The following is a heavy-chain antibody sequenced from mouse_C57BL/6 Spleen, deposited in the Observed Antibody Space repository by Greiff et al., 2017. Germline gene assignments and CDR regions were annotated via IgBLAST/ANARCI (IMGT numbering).Heavy chain of an antibody. CDR2: INPGSGGT. J-gene: IGHJ1*03. V-gene: IGHV1-54*01. D-gene: IGHD1-1*01. CDR1: GYAFTNYL. CDR3: ARDPSSTVGYFDV. Sequence: QVQLQQSGAELVRPGTSVKVSCKASGYAFTNYLIEWVKQRPGQGLEWIGVINPGSGGTNYNEKFKGKATLTADKSSSTAYMQLSSLTSEDSAVYFCARDPSSTVGYFDVWGTGTTVTVSS.